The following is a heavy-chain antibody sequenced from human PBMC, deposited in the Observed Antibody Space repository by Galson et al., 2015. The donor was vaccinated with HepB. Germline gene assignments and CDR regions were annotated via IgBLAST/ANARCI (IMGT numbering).Heavy chain of an antibody. D-gene: IGHD2/OR15-2a*01. Sequence: SVKVSCKAFGYSFASYGSSWVRQAPGQGLEWMAWISTYSGKANYAQKFQGRVSLTTEGSTTTVYMELRCLRYDDTAVYYCARATSSWYSNSYWGQGTLVTFSS. CDR3: ARATSSWYSNSY. J-gene: IGHJ4*02. CDR2: ISTYSGKA. V-gene: IGHV1-18*01. CDR1: GYSFASYG.